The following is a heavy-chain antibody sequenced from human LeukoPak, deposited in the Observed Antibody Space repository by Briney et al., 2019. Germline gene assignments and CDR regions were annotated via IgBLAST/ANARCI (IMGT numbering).Heavy chain of an antibody. J-gene: IGHJ5*02. V-gene: IGHV1-69*05. CDR1: GGTFSSCA. D-gene: IGHD2-21*02. Sequence: VASVKVSCKASGGTFSSCAISWVRQAPGQGLEWMGGIIPIFGTANYAQKFQGRVTITTDESTSTAYMELSSLRSEDTAVYYCASAIVVVTAIPRWFDPWGQGTLVTVSS. CDR2: IIPIFGTA. CDR3: ASAIVVVTAIPRWFDP.